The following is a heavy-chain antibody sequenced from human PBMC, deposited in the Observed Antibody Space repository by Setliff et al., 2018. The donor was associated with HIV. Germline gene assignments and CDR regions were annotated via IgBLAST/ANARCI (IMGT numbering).Heavy chain of an antibody. D-gene: IGHD6-19*01. Sequence: PSETLSLTCAVDGGSFSGYYWSWIRQPPGKGLEWIGEINHSGSTNYNPSLKSRVTISVDASKNQFSLKLSSVTVADTAIYYCAGRSGWSLDYWGQGTLVTVSS. CDR2: INHSGST. CDR3: AGRSGWSLDY. J-gene: IGHJ4*02. CDR1: GGSFSGYY. V-gene: IGHV4-34*01.